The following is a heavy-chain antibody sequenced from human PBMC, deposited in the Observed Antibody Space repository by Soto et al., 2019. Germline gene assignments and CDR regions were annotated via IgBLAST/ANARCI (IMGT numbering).Heavy chain of an antibody. Sequence: QVHLVQSGAEVKKPGASVKVSCKGSGYGFTTYGSTWVRQAPGQGLEWMAWISAHNGNTNYAQKGQGRVTVTRDTSTRTAYMELRSLRYDDTAVYYCARGRYGDYWGQGALVTVSS. CDR3: ARGRYGDY. D-gene: IGHD1-1*01. CDR1: GYGFTTYG. CDR2: ISAHNGNT. V-gene: IGHV1-18*01. J-gene: IGHJ4*02.